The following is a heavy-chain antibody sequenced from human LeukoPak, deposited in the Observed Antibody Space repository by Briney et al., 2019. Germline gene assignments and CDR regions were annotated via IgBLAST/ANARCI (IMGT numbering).Heavy chain of an antibody. Sequence: GGSLRLSCAASGLTFSDHYIGWVRQAPEKGLEWVGRIKSKTDGGTTDYAAPVKGRFTISRDDSKNTLYLQMNSLKTEDTAVYYCTTVPIVGAQDYYYMDVWGKGTTVIISS. V-gene: IGHV3-15*01. CDR1: GLTFSDHY. CDR2: IKSKTDGGTT. D-gene: IGHD1-26*01. CDR3: TTVPIVGAQDYYYMDV. J-gene: IGHJ6*03.